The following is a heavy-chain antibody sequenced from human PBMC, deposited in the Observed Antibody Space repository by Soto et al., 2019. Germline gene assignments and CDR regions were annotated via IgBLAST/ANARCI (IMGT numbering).Heavy chain of an antibody. D-gene: IGHD1-7*01. CDR1: GGSVRDGSYY. CDR3: AGYNWNYYFDP. J-gene: IGHJ5*02. Sequence: QVQLQESGPGLVKPSETLSLICTVSGGSVRDGSYYWAWLRQPPGKGLEWIGHIYHSGSTIYNPSLKSRVTISIDTSKSQFSLNLNSMTAADTALYYCAGYNWNYYFDPWGQGTLVTVSS. V-gene: IGHV4-61*01. CDR2: IYHSGST.